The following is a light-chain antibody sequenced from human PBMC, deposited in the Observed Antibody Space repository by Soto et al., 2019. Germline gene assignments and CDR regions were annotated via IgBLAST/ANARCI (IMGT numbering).Light chain of an antibody. CDR2: SNN. CDR1: SSSNIEASYD. J-gene: IGLJ1*01. V-gene: IGLV1-40*01. Sequence: QSVLTQPPSASGSPGQSVAISCTGTSSSNIEASYDVHWYQQLPGTAPKLLIYSNNIRPSGVPDRFSGSKSRTSASLAITGLQAEDEADYYCQSYDSSLRGHVFGTGTKVTVL. CDR3: QSYDSSLRGHV.